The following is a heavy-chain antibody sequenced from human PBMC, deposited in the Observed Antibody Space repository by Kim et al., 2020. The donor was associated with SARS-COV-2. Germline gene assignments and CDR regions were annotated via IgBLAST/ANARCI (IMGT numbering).Heavy chain of an antibody. V-gene: IGHV3-30*18. J-gene: IGHJ4*02. D-gene: IGHD5-12*01. CDR3: AKPSEMATIGGPDY. Sequence: GGSLRLSCAASGFTFSSYGMHWVRQAPGKGLEWVAVISYDGSNKYYADSVKGRFTISRDNSKNTLYLQMNSLRAEDTAVYYCAKPSEMATIGGPDYWGQG. CDR2: ISYDGSNK. CDR1: GFTFSSYG.